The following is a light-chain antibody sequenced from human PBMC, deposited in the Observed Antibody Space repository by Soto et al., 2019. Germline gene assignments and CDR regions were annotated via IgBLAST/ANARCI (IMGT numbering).Light chain of an antibody. CDR2: KAS. Sequence: DIQMTQSPSTLSASVGDRVTIACQASQYISNYLNWYQQKPGKAPKLLIYKASTLKSGVPSRFSGSGSGTEFTLTISSLQPDDFATYYCQHYNSYSEAFGQGTKVDIK. V-gene: IGKV1-5*03. CDR3: QHYNSYSEA. J-gene: IGKJ1*01. CDR1: QYISNY.